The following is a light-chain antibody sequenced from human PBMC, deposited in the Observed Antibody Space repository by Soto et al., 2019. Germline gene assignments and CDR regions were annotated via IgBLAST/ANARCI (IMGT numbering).Light chain of an antibody. V-gene: IGKV3-15*01. J-gene: IGKJ4*01. CDR1: QSVSSN. CDR2: DAS. CDR3: QQLESYPST. Sequence: IVMTQSPATLSVSPGESATLSCGASQSVSSNLAWHQQKPGQAPRILMYDASTRATGISARFSGSGSGTDFTLTISSLQPEEFATYYCQQLESYPSTFGGGTKVDIK.